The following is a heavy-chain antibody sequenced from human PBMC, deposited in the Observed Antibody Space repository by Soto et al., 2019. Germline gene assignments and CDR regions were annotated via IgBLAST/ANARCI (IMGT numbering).Heavy chain of an antibody. CDR1: GGSISSYY. D-gene: IGHD1-20*01. V-gene: IGHV4-59*06. J-gene: IGHJ4*02. CDR2: IYYSGST. CDR3: ARLNWDGGY. Sequence: SETLSLTCTVPGGSISSYYWSWIRQPPGKGLEWMGYIYYSGSTFYNPSLKSRLTISVDTSKNQFSLNLRSVTAADTAVYYCARLNWDGGYWGQGTLVTAYS.